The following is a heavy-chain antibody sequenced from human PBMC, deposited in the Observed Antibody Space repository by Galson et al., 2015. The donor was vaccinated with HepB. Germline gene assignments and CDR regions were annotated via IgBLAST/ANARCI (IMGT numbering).Heavy chain of an antibody. J-gene: IGHJ6*02. D-gene: IGHD2-15*01. V-gene: IGHV3-48*01. CDR3: ASCLVDPYYYYGMDV. CDR1: GFTFSSYS. CDR2: ISSSSSTI. Sequence: SLRLSCAASGFTFSSYSMNWVRQAPGKGLEWVSYISSSSSTIYYADSVKGRFTISRDNAKNSLYLQMNSLRAEDTAVYYCASCLVDPYYYYGMDVWGQGTTVTVSS.